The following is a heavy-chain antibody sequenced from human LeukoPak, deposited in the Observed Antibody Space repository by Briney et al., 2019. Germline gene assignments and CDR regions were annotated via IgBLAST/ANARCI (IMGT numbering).Heavy chain of an antibody. J-gene: IGHJ4*02. CDR3: ARDGGGYSYGDLRFGY. Sequence: GASLKVSCKASGGTFSSYAISWVRQAPGQGLEWMGRIIPILGIANYAQKFQGRVTITADKSTSTAYMELSSLRSEDTAVYYCARDGGGYSYGDLRFGYWGQGTLVTVSS. V-gene: IGHV1-69*04. D-gene: IGHD5-18*01. CDR2: IIPILGIA. CDR1: GGTFSSYA.